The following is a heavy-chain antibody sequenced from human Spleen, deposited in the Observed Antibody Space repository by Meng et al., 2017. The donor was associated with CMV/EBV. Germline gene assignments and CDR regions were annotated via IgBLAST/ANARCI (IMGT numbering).Heavy chain of an antibody. CDR1: GLNYSNAW. D-gene: IGHD2-2*01. CDR2: IKSKTDGGTT. CDR3: TTDGYQLLFDY. V-gene: IGHV3-15*01. Sequence: ACGLNYSNAWMSGVRQATGKGVEGVGRIKSKTDGGTTDYAAPVKGRFTISRDDSKNTLYLQMNSLKTEDTAVYYCTTDGYQLLFDYWGQGTPVTVSS. J-gene: IGHJ4*02.